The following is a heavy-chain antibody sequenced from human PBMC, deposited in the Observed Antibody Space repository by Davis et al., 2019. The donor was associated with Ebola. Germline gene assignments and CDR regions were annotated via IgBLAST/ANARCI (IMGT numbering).Heavy chain of an antibody. CDR1: GFTFSTYG. V-gene: IGHV3-30*03. D-gene: IGHD5-18*01. CDR2: ISHNGNNK. CDR3: ARSVDTPVVPYFDS. Sequence: GESLKISCAASGFTFSTYGMHWVRLAPGRGLEWVALISHNGNNKYYADSVKGRFTISRDNSKSTLYLQMNSLRAEDTAVYYCARSVDTPVVPYFDSWGQGALVTVSS. J-gene: IGHJ4*02.